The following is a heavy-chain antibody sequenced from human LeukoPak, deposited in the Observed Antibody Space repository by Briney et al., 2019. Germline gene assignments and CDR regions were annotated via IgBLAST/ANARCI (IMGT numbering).Heavy chain of an antibody. J-gene: IGHJ4*02. CDR3: AKGRPLYYDFWSGYNPFYFDY. CDR2: ISYDGSNK. V-gene: IGHV3-30-3*01. CDR1: GFTFSSYA. D-gene: IGHD3-3*01. Sequence: GGSLRLSCAASGFTFSSYAMHWVRQAPGKGLEWVAVISYDGSNKYYADSVKGRFTISRDNSKNTLYLQMNSLRAEDTAVYYCAKGRPLYYDFWSGYNPFYFDYWGQGTLVTVSS.